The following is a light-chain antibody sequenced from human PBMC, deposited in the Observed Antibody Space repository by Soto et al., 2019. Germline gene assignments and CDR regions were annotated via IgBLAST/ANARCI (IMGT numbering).Light chain of an antibody. Sequence: SYELTQSPSVSVSPGQTARITCSGDALPKQYANWYQQKPGQAPVVVIYKDTERPSRIPQRFSGSTSGTTVTLTISGVQAEDEADYYCSSYAGGYVLFGGGTKLTVL. CDR2: KDT. CDR3: SSYAGGYVL. CDR1: ALPKQY. V-gene: IGLV3-25*02. J-gene: IGLJ2*01.